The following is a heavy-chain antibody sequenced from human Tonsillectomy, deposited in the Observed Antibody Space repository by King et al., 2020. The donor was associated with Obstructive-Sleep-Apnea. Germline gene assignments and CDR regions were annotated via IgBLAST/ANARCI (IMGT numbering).Heavy chain of an antibody. Sequence: VQLVESGGGLVQPGGSLRLSCAVSGFTLSWFSVNWVRQAPGKGLEWISYISSSSSTISYADSAKGRFTISRDNAQSSLFLQMNSLRAEDTAVYYCVRDKDWAFDTWGQGTLVTVSS. CDR1: GFTLSWFS. D-gene: IGHD3-9*01. CDR2: ISSSSSTI. J-gene: IGHJ5*02. CDR3: VRDKDWAFDT. V-gene: IGHV3-48*04.